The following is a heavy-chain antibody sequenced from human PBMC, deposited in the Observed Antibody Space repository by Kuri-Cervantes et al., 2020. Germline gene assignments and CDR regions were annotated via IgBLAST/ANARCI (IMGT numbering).Heavy chain of an antibody. V-gene: IGHV1-8*02. CDR3: ARGPSFSDSYYYYYMDV. J-gene: IGHJ6*03. CDR1: GYTFTSYD. Sequence: ASVKVSCKASGYTFTSYDINWVRQATGQGLEWMGWMNPNSGNTGYAQKFQGRVTMTRNTSISTAYMELSSLRLEDTAVYYCARGPSFSDSYYYYYMDVWGKGTTVTVSS. CDR2: MNPNSGNT. D-gene: IGHD4-11*01.